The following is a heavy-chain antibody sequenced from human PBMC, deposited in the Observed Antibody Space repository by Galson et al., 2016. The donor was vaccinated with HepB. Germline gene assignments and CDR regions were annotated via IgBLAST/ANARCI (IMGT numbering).Heavy chain of an antibody. CDR2: INHDGSNE. V-gene: IGHV3-33*01. J-gene: IGHJ4*02. D-gene: IGHD6-19*01. CDR3: AREMSSAGWQKVFDH. CDR1: GFAFRSYD. Sequence: SLRLSCAASGFAFRSYDMHWVRQALGKGLDWVAVINHDGSNEYYEDSVKGRFTISRDNSKNTVYLQMNSLRAEDTAVYYCAREMSSAGWQKVFDHWGQGSLVTVSS.